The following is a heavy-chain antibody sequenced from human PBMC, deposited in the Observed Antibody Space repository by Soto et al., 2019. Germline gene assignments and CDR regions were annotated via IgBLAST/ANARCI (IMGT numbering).Heavy chain of an antibody. CDR2: ISYDGSNK. J-gene: IGHJ4*02. CDR3: AKKSGAGWFLDY. D-gene: IGHD3-10*01. CDR1: GFTFSSYG. V-gene: IGHV3-30*18. Sequence: QVQLVESGGGVVQPGRSLRLSCAASGFTFSSYGMHWVRQAPGKGLEWVAVISYDGSNKYYADSVKGRFTISRDNSKNAVYLQINSLRAEDTAVYYCAKKSGAGWFLDYWGQGTLVIVSS.